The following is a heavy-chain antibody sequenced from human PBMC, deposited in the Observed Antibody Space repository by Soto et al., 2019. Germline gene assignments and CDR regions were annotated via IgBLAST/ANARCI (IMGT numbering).Heavy chain of an antibody. J-gene: IGHJ3*02. CDR2: ISGSGTTA. Sequence: EVQLLESGGGLVQPGGSLRLSCAASGFVFSSYAMSWVRQAPGKGLEWVSAISGSGTTAYYADSVKGRFIFSRDNPQITLYLQVNGLRAGDTAVYFCAKSTVGWLSAFEIWGQGTVVSVSA. V-gene: IGHV3-23*01. CDR1: GFVFSSYA. D-gene: IGHD6-19*01. CDR3: AKSTVGWLSAFEI.